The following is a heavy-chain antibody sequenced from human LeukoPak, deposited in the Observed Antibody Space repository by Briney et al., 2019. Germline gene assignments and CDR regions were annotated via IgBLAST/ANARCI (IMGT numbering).Heavy chain of an antibody. J-gene: IGHJ4*02. V-gene: IGHV3-11*01. D-gene: IGHD5-24*01. CDR2: ISSSGSTI. CDR3: QTDGYNLSFPDY. CDR1: GFTFSDYY. Sequence: PGGSLRLSCAASGFTFSDYYMSWIRQAPGKGLEWVSYISSSGSTIYYADSVKGRFTISRDNAKNSLYLQMNSLRAEDTAVYYCQTDGYNLSFPDYWGQGTLVTVSS.